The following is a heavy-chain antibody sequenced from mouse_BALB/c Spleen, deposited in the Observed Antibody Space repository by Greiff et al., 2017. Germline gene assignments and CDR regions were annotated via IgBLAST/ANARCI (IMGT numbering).Heavy chain of an antibody. J-gene: IGHJ3*01. CDR2: ISDGGSYT. V-gene: IGHV5-4*02. CDR3: ARGYYRYDEPLAY. CDR1: GFTFRDYY. D-gene: IGHD2-14*01. Sequence: EVHLVESGGGLVKPAGSLKLSCAASGFTFRDYYMYWVRQTPEKRLEWVATISDGGSYTYSPDSVKGRFTISRDNAKNNLYLQMSSLKSEDTAMYYCARGYYRYDEPLAYWGQGTLVTVAA.